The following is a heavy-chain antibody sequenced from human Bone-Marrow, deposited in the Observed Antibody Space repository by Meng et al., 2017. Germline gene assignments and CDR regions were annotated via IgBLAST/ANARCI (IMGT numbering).Heavy chain of an antibody. CDR2: ISNDGSNK. Sequence: QVQLVESGGGVVQPGRSLRLSCAASGFTFSSYAMHWVRQAPGKGLEWVAVISNDGSNKYYADAVKGRFTISRDNSKNTLFLQMNSLRTEDTAVYYCARDREPWIRIFDYWGQGTLVTVSS. J-gene: IGHJ4*02. V-gene: IGHV3-30-3*01. D-gene: IGHD5-18*01. CDR1: GFTFSSYA. CDR3: ARDREPWIRIFDY.